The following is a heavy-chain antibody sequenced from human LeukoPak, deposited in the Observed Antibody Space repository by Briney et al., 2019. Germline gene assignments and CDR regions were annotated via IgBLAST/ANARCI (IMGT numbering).Heavy chain of an antibody. Sequence: GSLRLSCTGFGFTFGDYAVSWVRQAPGKGLEWVGFIRSRAYGRTSECDASVKGRFSISRDDSKSIAYLQMNSLKTEDTAVYYCSRDPLHHYGSGSYYHFDYWGQGTLVTVSS. D-gene: IGHD3-10*01. CDR1: GFTFGDYA. CDR2: IRSRAYGRTS. J-gene: IGHJ4*02. CDR3: SRDPLHHYGSGSYYHFDY. V-gene: IGHV3-49*04.